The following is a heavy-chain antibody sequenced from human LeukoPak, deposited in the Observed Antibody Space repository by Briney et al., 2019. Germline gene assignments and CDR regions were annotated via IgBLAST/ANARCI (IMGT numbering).Heavy chain of an antibody. CDR2: IYYSGST. V-gene: IGHV4-59*08. D-gene: IGHD3-22*01. CDR1: GGSISSYY. CDR3: ARLDSRVYYFDY. Sequence: PSETLSLTCTVSGGSISSYYWSWIRQPPGKGLEWIGYIYYSGSTNYNPSLKSRVTISVDTSKNQFSLKLSSVTAADTAVYYCARLDSRVYYFDYWGQGTLVTVSS. J-gene: IGHJ4*02.